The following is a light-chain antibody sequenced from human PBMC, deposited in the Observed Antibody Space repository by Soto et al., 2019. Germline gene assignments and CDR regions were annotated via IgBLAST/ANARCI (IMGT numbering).Light chain of an antibody. CDR2: MNN. J-gene: IGLJ3*02. CDR1: SSNIGSNY. V-gene: IGLV1-47*01. CDR3: AAWDDSLSGRV. Sequence: QSVLTQPPSASGTPGQRVTISCSGSSSNIGSNYVYWYQQLPGTAPKLLIYMNNQRPSGVPDRFSGSKSGTSASLAIRGLRSEDEADYYCAAWDDSLSGRVFGGGTKLTVL.